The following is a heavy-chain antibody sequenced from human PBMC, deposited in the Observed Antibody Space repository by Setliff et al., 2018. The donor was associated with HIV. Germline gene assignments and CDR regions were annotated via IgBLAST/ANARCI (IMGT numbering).Heavy chain of an antibody. CDR2: INPYNGNR. Sequence: ASVKVSCKASGYTFQSYGITWVLQAPGQGLEWMGWINPYNGNRNYAKKFQGRVTMTTDTSTSTAYMELRSLRSDDTAVYYCATDGGDGMFWSSGYFDSWGQGTLVTVS. J-gene: IGHJ4*02. D-gene: IGHD2-8*02. CDR3: ATDGGDGMFWSSGYFDS. CDR1: GYTFQSYG. V-gene: IGHV1-18*01.